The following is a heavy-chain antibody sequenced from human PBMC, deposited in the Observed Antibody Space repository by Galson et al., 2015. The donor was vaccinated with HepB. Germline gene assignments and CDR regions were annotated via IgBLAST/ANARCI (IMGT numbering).Heavy chain of an antibody. CDR3: ARDLWIQLWLPDYYYYGMDV. Sequence: SVKVSCKASGYTFTTYTISWVRQAPGQGLEWMGWISAYNGNSAYNGNTTYAQKFQGRVTMTTDTSTSTAYMELRSLRSDDTAVYYCARDLWIQLWLPDYYYYGMDVGGQGTTVTVSS. CDR1: GYTFTTYT. V-gene: IGHV1-18*04. J-gene: IGHJ6*02. CDR2: ISAYNGNSAYNGNT. D-gene: IGHD5-18*01.